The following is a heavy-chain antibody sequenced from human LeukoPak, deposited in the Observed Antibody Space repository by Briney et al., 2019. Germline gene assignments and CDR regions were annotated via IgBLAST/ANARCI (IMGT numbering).Heavy chain of an antibody. CDR3: ARGHHDSSGYYVYYYFDY. J-gene: IGHJ4*02. Sequence: SVKVSCKASGGTLSNYAISWVGQAPGQGLEWMGGIIPIFGTANYAQKFQGRVTITADESTSTAYMELSSLRSEDTAVYYCARGHHDSSGYYVYYYFDYWGQGTLVTVSS. CDR2: IIPIFGTA. D-gene: IGHD3-22*01. V-gene: IGHV1-69*13. CDR1: GGTLSNYA.